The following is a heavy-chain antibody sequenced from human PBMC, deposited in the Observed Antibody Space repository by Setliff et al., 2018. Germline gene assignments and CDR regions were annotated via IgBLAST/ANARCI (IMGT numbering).Heavy chain of an antibody. CDR3: ARHRVGNSGYAIPILDF. Sequence: PGESLKISCKGSGYSFTSHWIGWVRQMPGKGLEWMGIIYPSNSNIKYSPSFEAQITFSVDKSITTAYLQWSSLKASDTAIYYCARHRVGNSGYAIPILDFWGQGALVTVSS. J-gene: IGHJ4*02. V-gene: IGHV5-51*01. D-gene: IGHD5-12*01. CDR1: GYSFTSHW. CDR2: IYPSNSNI.